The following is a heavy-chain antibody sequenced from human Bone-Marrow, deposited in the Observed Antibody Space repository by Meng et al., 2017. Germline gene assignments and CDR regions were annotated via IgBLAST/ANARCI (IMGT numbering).Heavy chain of an antibody. CDR3: ARGSGSPEYCSSTSCYSGGWFDP. D-gene: IGHD2-2*02. CDR2: INHSGST. V-gene: IGHV4-34*01. J-gene: IGHJ5*02. CDR1: GGSFSGYY. Sequence: QGQVQQWGAGLLKPSETLSRTCAGYGGSFSGYYWSWIRQPPGKGLEWIGEINHSGSTNYNPSLKSRVTISVDTSKNQFSLKLSSVTAADTAVYYCARGSGSPEYCSSTSCYSGGWFDPWGQGTLVTVSS.